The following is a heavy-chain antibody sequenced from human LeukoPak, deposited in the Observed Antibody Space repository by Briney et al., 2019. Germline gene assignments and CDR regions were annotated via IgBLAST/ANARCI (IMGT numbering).Heavy chain of an antibody. CDR3: ARQEYSSFGDY. V-gene: IGHV4-34*01. D-gene: IGHD6-6*01. J-gene: IGHJ4*02. Sequence: SETLSLTCAVYGGSFSGYYWGWIRQPPGKGLEWIGEINHSGSTNYNPSLKSRVTISVDTSKNQFSLKLSSVTAADTAVYYCARQEYSSFGDYWGQGTLVTVSS. CDR2: INHSGST. CDR1: GGSFSGYY.